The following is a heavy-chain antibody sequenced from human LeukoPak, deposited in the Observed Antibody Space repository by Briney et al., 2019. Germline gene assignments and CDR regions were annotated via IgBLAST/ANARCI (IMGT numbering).Heavy chain of an antibody. J-gene: IGHJ4*02. V-gene: IGHV3-23*01. CDR3: AKERDYGPADY. Sequence: GGSLRLSCAASGFTFTNYAMNWVRQAPGKGLEWLSAISSSGGTTCYADSVKGRFTISRDNSRNTLYLQMNSLRVEDTAIYYCAKERDYGPADYWGQGTLVTVSS. CDR2: ISSSGGTT. D-gene: IGHD4/OR15-4a*01. CDR1: GFTFTNYA.